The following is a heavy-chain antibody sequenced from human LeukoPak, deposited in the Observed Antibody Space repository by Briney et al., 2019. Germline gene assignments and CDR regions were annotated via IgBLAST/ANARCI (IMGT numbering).Heavy chain of an antibody. D-gene: IGHD3-22*01. CDR1: GCTFTSYG. V-gene: IGHV1-3*03. J-gene: IGHJ4*02. Sequence: ASVKVSCNASGCTFTSYGISWVRQAPGQRLEWMGWINAGNGNTKYSQEFQGRVTITRDTSASTAYMKLSSLRSEDTAVYYCATATFYYDNSGSPGDYWGQGTLVTVSS. CDR2: INAGNGNT. CDR3: ATATFYYDNSGSPGDY.